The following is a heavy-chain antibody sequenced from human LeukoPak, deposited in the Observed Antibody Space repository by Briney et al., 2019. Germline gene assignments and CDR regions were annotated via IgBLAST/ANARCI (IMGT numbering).Heavy chain of an antibody. J-gene: IGHJ2*01. Sequence: SETLSLTCTVSGGSISSSSYYWGWIRQPPGKGLEWIGSIYYSGSTYYNPSLKSRVTISVDTSKNQFSLKLSSVTAADTAVYYCARVVGWSGGYFDLRGRGTLVTVSS. V-gene: IGHV4-39*07. CDR3: ARVVGWSGGYFDL. CDR2: IYYSGST. D-gene: IGHD3-10*01. CDR1: GGSISSSSYY.